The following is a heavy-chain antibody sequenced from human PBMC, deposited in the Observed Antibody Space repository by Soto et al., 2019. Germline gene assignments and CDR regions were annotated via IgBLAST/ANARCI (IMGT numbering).Heavy chain of an antibody. CDR3: ARDLHSGGKYWYFYI. CDR1: GYTFTHYG. Sequence: QVQLVQSGAEVKKPGASVKVSCKASGYTFTHYGITWVRQAPGQGLEWMGWINSFSGDTNYPQKLQGRLTMTTDTSTNTVYMELRNLRSDDTAVYYCARDLHSGGKYWYFYIGGRGTLVTVSS. J-gene: IGHJ2*01. CDR2: INSFSGDT. V-gene: IGHV1-18*01. D-gene: IGHD2-15*01.